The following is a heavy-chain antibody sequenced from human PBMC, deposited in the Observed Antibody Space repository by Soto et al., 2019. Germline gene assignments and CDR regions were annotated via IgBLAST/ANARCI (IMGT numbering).Heavy chain of an antibody. D-gene: IGHD3-22*01. CDR1: GFTFSSYG. CDR3: AKDDSSGYYFGGGDY. CDR2: ISYDGSNK. J-gene: IGHJ4*02. Sequence: GGSLRLSCAASGFTFSSYGMHWARQAPGKGLEWVAVISYDGSNKYYADSVKGRFTISRDNSKKTLYLQMNSLRAEDTAVYYCAKDDSSGYYFGGGDYWGQGTLVTVSS. V-gene: IGHV3-30*18.